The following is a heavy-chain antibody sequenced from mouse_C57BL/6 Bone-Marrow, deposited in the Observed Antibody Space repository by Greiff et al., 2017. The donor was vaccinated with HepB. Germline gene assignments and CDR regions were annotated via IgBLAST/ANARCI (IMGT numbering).Heavy chain of an antibody. CDR2: IYPGSGNT. CDR3: ARESY. Sequence: QVQLQQSGAELVRPGASVKLSCKASGYTFTDYYINWVKQRPGQGLEWIARIYPGSGNTYYNEKFKGKATLTAEKSSSTAYMQLSSLTSEDSAIYFCARESYWGQGTTLTVSS. J-gene: IGHJ2*01. V-gene: IGHV1-76*01. CDR1: GYTFTDYY.